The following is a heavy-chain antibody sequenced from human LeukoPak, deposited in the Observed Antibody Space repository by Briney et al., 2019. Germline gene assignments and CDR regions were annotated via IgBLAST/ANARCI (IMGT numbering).Heavy chain of an antibody. Sequence: SETLSLTCTVSGGSISSSSYYWGSIRQPPGKRLEWIGSIYYSGSTYYNPSLKSRVTISVDTSKNKFCLKLSSLTAADTAVYYCARHPSSGSQIDYWGQGTLVTVSS. V-gene: IGHV4-39*01. D-gene: IGHD1-26*01. CDR2: IYYSGST. CDR3: ARHPSSGSQIDY. CDR1: GGSISSSSYY. J-gene: IGHJ4*02.